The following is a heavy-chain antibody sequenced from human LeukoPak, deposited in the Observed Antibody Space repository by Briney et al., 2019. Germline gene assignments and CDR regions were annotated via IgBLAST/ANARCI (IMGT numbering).Heavy chain of an antibody. J-gene: IGHJ4*02. Sequence: PGGSLRLSCAASGFTFSRYGMHWVRQAPGRGLEWVAFIRYDESTKYYADSVKGRFTVSRDNSKNTLYLQMNSLTADDTAVYYCARHLNYYLDYWGQGTLVTVSS. CDR3: ARHLNYYLDY. CDR2: IRYDESTK. D-gene: IGHD3-10*01. V-gene: IGHV3-30*02. CDR1: GFTFSRYG.